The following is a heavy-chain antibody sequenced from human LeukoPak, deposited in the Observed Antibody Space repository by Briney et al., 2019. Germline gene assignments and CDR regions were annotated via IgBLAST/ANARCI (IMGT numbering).Heavy chain of an antibody. J-gene: IGHJ6*02. D-gene: IGHD4-11*01. Sequence: PGGSLRLSCAASGFTFSSYGMHWVRQAPGKGLEWVAVIWYDGSNKYYADSVKGRFTISRDNSRNTLYLQMNSLRTEDTALYYCTRATDPSKGMDVWGQGTTVTVSS. CDR1: GFTFSSYG. CDR2: IWYDGSNK. V-gene: IGHV3-33*01. CDR3: TRATDPSKGMDV.